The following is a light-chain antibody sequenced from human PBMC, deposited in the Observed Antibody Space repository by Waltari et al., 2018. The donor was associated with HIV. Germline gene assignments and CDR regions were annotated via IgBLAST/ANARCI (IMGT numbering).Light chain of an antibody. CDR2: VNSDGSH. V-gene: IGLV4-69*01. CDR3: QAWRAGNQI. CDR1: SGLSTNA. Sequence: QLVVTQSPSASASLGASVKLTCTLSSGLSTNAVAWHQLQPEKGPRYLMKVNSDGSHARGDGIPDRCSGSSSGAERYLTISSLQSEDEADYYCQAWRAGNQIVGGGTRLTVL. J-gene: IGLJ2*01.